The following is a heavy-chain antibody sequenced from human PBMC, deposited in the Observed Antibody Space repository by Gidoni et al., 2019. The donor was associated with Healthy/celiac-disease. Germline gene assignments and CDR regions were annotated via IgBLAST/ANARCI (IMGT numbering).Heavy chain of an antibody. CDR3: ALGTRSQLLGTDY. J-gene: IGHJ4*02. V-gene: IGHV3-23*01. D-gene: IGHD1-26*01. Sequence: EVQLLESGGGLVQPGGSLRLAWAACGFSCSSYSMSWVRQAPGTGLGWVSSISVSGGSTYYADSVKGRFPISRDNSKNTLYLQMNSLRAEDTAVYYCALGTRSQLLGTDYWGQGTLVTVSS. CDR2: ISVSGGST. CDR1: GFSCSSYS.